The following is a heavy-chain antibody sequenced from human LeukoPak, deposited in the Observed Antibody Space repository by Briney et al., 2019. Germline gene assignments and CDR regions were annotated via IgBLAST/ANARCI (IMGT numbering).Heavy chain of an antibody. V-gene: IGHV1-69*13. CDR1: GYTFTSYY. CDR3: ARGTTLVTNYFDY. CDR2: IIPIFGTA. D-gene: IGHD5-18*01. Sequence: SVKVSCKASGYTFTSYYMHWVRQAPGQGLEWMGGIIPIFGTANYAQKFQGRVTITADESTSTAYMELSSLRSEDTAVYYRARGTTLVTNYFDYWGQGTLVTVSS. J-gene: IGHJ4*02.